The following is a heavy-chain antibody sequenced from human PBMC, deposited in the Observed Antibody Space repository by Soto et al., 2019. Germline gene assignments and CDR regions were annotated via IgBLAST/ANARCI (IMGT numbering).Heavy chain of an antibody. J-gene: IGHJ3*02. CDR2: IKQDGSEK. V-gene: IGHV3-7*01. Sequence: GGSLRLSCAASGFTFSSYWMSWVRQAPGKGLEWVANIKQDGSEKYYVDSVKGRFTISRDNAKNSLYLQMNSLRAEDTAVYYCARAVTGYCSGGSCYLDAFDIWGQGTMVTVSS. CDR3: ARAVTGYCSGGSCYLDAFDI. D-gene: IGHD2-15*01. CDR1: GFTFSSYW.